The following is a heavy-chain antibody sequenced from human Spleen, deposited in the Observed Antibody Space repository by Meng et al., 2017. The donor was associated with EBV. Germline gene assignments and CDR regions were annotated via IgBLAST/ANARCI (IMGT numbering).Heavy chain of an antibody. CDR3: ARDSNVADLGTFDS. V-gene: IGHV3-53*01. CDR1: GFRVRSDY. J-gene: IGHJ4*02. CDR2: LDWCGNE. D-gene: IGHD3-16*01. Sequence: VWPVTSGDSLVLAGGCGCLSRAAAGFRVRSDYITSDRHPQGKGLGWVSLLDWCGNEYDADSVKGRFTIARDNSKNTLYLQMNSLRAEDTAVYYCARDSNVADLGTFDSWGQGTLVTVSS.